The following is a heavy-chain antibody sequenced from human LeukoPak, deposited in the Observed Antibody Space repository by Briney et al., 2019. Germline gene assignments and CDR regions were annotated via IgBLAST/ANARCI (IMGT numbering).Heavy chain of an antibody. D-gene: IGHD2-21*02. CDR2: INNDGSTT. Sequence: PGGSLRLSCAASGFTFSNYWMHWVRQTPGKGLVWVSRINNDGSTTSYADSVKGRFTISRDNAKNTLYLQMNSLRAEDTAVYYCANHPALAYCGGDCYWSFDYWGQGTLVTVSS. CDR1: GFTFSNYW. J-gene: IGHJ4*02. CDR3: ANHPALAYCGGDCYWSFDY. V-gene: IGHV3-74*01.